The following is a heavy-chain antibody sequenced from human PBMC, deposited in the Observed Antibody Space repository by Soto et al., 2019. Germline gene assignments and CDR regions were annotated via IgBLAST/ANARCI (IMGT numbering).Heavy chain of an antibody. Sequence: GGSLRLSCVASGFTFTDYYMAWIRQAPGKGLEYIAFVSSSGSYTNYADSMKGRFTISRDNARASLYLQMNNLRGDDTAVYYCARDGGYGDYYYDSWGQGTLVTVSS. CDR3: ARDGGYGDYYYDS. V-gene: IGHV3-11*06. D-gene: IGHD4-17*01. CDR2: VSSSGSYT. CDR1: GFTFTDYY. J-gene: IGHJ4*02.